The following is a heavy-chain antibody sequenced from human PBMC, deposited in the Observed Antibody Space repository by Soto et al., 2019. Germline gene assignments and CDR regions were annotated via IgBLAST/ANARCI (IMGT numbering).Heavy chain of an antibody. J-gene: IGHJ1*01. CDR1: GFTFSSYA. D-gene: IGHD3-10*01. CDR3: AKDSYYGKRFQH. Sequence: GGSLRLSYAASGFTFSSYAMHWVRQAPGKGLEWVSVICGSGGSTYYADSVKGRFTISRDNSKNTLYLQMNSLRAEDTAVYYCAKDSYYGKRFQHWGQGTLVTVSS. CDR2: ICGSGGST. V-gene: IGHV3-23*01.